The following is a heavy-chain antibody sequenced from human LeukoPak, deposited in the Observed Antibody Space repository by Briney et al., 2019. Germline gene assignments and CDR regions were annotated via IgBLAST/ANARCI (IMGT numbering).Heavy chain of an antibody. CDR3: AREGWLRCFDY. V-gene: IGHV3-33*01. Sequence: PGGSLRLSCAASGFTFSSYGMHWVRQAPGKGLEWVAVIWYDGSNKYYADSVKGRFTISRDNSKNTLYLQMNSLRAEDTAVYYRAREGWLRCFDYWGQGTLVTVSS. CDR1: GFTFSSYG. D-gene: IGHD3-16*01. CDR2: IWYDGSNK. J-gene: IGHJ4*02.